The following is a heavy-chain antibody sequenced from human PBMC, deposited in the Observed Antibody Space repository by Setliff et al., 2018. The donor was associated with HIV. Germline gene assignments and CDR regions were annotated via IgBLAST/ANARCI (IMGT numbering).Heavy chain of an antibody. Sequence: KPSETLSLTCAVYGGSFTTYYWSWIRQTPGKGLEWIGENNHGGSTNYNPSLKSRVTISVGRSKNQFFLKLTSVTAADTAVYYCARGSYRGSGYFVRYFDSWAQGMLVTVSS. V-gene: IGHV4-34*01. CDR1: GGSFTTYY. CDR2: NNHGGST. D-gene: IGHD3-3*01. CDR3: ARGSYRGSGYFVRYFDS. J-gene: IGHJ4*02.